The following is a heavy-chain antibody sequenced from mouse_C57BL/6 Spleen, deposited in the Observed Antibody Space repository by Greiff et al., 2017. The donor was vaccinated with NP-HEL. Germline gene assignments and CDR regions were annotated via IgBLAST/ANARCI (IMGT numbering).Heavy chain of an antibody. V-gene: IGHV1-19*01. CDR1: GYTFTDYY. CDR2: INPYNGGT. CDR3: ARSRGDYGLGFDY. J-gene: IGHJ2*01. Sequence: EVQLQQSGPVLVKPGASVKMSCKASGYTFTDYYMNWVKQSHGKSLEWIGVINPYNGGTSYNQKFKGKATLTVDKSSSTAYMELNSLTSEDSAVYYCARSRGDYGLGFDYWGKGTTLTVAS. D-gene: IGHD2-13*01.